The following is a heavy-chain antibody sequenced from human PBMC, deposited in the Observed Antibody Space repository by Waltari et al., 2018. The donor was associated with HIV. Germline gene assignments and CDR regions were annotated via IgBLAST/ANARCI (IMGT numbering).Heavy chain of an antibody. Sequence: QVQLVQSGAEVKKPGSSVKVSCKASGGTFSSYAISWVRQAPGQGLEWMGGIIPILSTANDAQKCQGRVTLTADESTSTAYMELSSLRSEDTAVYYCARDGAAWDYYGMDVWGQGTTVTVSS. CDR2: IIPILSTA. CDR3: ARDGAAWDYYGMDV. V-gene: IGHV1-69*01. J-gene: IGHJ6*02. D-gene: IGHD6-13*01. CDR1: GGTFSSYA.